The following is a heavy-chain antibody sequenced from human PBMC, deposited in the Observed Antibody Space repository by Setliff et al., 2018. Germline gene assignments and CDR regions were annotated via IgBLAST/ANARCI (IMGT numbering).Heavy chain of an antibody. CDR2: IYYSGST. Sequence: PSETLSLTCTVSGDSINNNYWSWIRQPPGKGLEWIGHIYYSGSTNYNPSLKSRVTISLDSSKTQFSLKLISVTAADTAVYYCARSMYSAGDYGGGYSYYYMDVWGKGTTVTVSS. V-gene: IGHV4-59*08. J-gene: IGHJ6*03. CDR1: GDSINNNY. CDR3: ARSMYSAGDYGGGYSYYYMDV. D-gene: IGHD2-21*01.